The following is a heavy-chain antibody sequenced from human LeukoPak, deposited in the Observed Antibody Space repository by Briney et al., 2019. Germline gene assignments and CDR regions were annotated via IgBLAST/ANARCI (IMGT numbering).Heavy chain of an antibody. Sequence: SETLSLTCIVSGGSISSVYWTWIRQPPGKGLGCIGHISYTVGTNYNPSLQSRVSISVGTSQHQLSVKLRSVTAADTAVYYCARVGGYSSGWSGMEAFDVWGLGTMVIVSS. D-gene: IGHD6-19*01. CDR2: ISYTVGT. CDR3: ARVGGYSSGWSGMEAFDV. V-gene: IGHV4-59*01. J-gene: IGHJ3*01. CDR1: GGSISSVY.